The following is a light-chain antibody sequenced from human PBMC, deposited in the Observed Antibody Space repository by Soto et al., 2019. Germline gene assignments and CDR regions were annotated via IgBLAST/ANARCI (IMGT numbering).Light chain of an antibody. J-gene: IGKJ1*01. Sequence: GVSLSVAAVSVSRRERDPLSCGASQSVSNNLAWYQQKPGKALKLLIYGASTRATGIPARFSGSGSGTEFTLTISSLQSEDFALYYCQHYNNWPRPFGQGSKADIK. CDR1: QSVSNN. CDR3: QHYNNWPRP. V-gene: IGKV3-15*01. CDR2: GAS.